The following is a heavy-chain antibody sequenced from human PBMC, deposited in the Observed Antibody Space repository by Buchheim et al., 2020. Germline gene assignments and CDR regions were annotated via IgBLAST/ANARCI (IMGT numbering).Heavy chain of an antibody. D-gene: IGHD2-2*02. V-gene: IGHV3-30*18. Sequence: QVQLVESGGGVVQTGRSLRLSCAASGFTFSSYGMHWVRQAPGKGLEWVALISYDGNKKYFADSVKGRFTISRDNSKNMLSLQMSSLKTEDTAIYYCAKNRDSYLYLREFDYWGQGTL. CDR2: ISYDGNKK. CDR3: AKNRDSYLYLREFDY. J-gene: IGHJ4*02. CDR1: GFTFSSYG.